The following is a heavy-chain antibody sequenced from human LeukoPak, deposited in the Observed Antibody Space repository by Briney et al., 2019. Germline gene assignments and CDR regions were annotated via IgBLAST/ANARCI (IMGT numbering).Heavy chain of an antibody. CDR2: IKPDGSEK. D-gene: IGHD3-16*01. CDR3: ARDFVRLGFAHYFEY. V-gene: IGHV3-7*01. CDR1: GFTFSSYW. Sequence: GGSLRLSCAASGFTFSSYWMSWVRQAPGKGLEWVANIKPDGSEKYYVDSVKGRFTISRDNAKNSLYLQMNSLRAEVTAVYYCARDFVRLGFAHYFEYWGQGTLV. J-gene: IGHJ4*02.